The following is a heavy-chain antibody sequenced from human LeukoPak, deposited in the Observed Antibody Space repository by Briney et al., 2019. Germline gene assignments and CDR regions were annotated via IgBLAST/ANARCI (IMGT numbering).Heavy chain of an antibody. CDR1: GGTFSSYA. Sequence: SVKVSCKASGGTFSSYAISWVRQAPGQGLEWMGGIIPIFGTANYAQKFQGRVTITTDESTSTAYMELSSLGSEDTAVYYCARAGSDYDFWSGYYREAFDIWGQGTMVTVSS. CDR3: ARAGSDYDFWSGYYREAFDI. V-gene: IGHV1-69*05. J-gene: IGHJ3*02. CDR2: IIPIFGTA. D-gene: IGHD3-3*01.